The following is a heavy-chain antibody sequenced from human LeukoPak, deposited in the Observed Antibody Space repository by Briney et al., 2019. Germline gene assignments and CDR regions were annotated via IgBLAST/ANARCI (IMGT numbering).Heavy chain of an antibody. J-gene: IGHJ3*02. CDR2: ISSSSAYI. CDR3: ASLKIRRIGNAFDI. V-gene: IGHV3-21*01. CDR1: GFTVSSNY. D-gene: IGHD1-1*01. Sequence: PGGSLRLSCAASGFTVSSNYMSWVRQAPGKGLEWVSSISSSSAYIYYADSVKGRFTISRDNAKESLFLQMNSLRPEDTALYYCASLKIRRIGNAFDIWGQGTMVTVSS.